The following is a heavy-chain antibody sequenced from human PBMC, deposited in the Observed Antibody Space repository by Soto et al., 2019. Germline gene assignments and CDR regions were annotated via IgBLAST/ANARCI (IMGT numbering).Heavy chain of an antibody. Sequence: ASVKVSCKASGYTFTSYGISWVRQAPGQGLEWMGWISAYNGNTNYAQKLQGRVTMTTDTSTSTAYMELRSLRSDDTAVYYCARDYLASRDGFFGDYWGQGTLVTVSS. D-gene: IGHD3-3*01. V-gene: IGHV1-18*01. CDR1: GYTFTSYG. CDR3: ARDYLASRDGFFGDY. J-gene: IGHJ4*02. CDR2: ISAYNGNT.